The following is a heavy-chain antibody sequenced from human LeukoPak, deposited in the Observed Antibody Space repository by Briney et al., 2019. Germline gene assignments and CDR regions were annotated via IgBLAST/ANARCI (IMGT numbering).Heavy chain of an antibody. D-gene: IGHD5-24*01. CDR1: GFTFSSYS. CDR2: ISSSSSYI. J-gene: IGHJ4*02. V-gene: IGHV3-21*01. Sequence: PGGSLRLSCAASGFTFSSYSMNWVRQAPGEGLEWVSSISSSSSYIYYADSVKGRFTISRDNAKNSLYLQMNSLRAEDTAVYYCARMATTKEYYWGQGTLVTVSS. CDR3: ARMATTKEYY.